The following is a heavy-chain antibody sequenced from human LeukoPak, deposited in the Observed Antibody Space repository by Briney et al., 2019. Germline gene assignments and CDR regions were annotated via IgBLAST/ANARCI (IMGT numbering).Heavy chain of an antibody. CDR3: ARETDLYAFDI. J-gene: IGHJ3*02. CDR1: GGSISSHY. CDR2: IYYSGST. Sequence: SETLSLTCTVSGGSISSHYWSWIRQPPGKGLEWIGYIYYSGSTNYNPSLKSRVTISVDTSKNQFSLKLSSVTAADTAVYHCARETDLYAFDIWGQGTMVTVSS. V-gene: IGHV4-59*11.